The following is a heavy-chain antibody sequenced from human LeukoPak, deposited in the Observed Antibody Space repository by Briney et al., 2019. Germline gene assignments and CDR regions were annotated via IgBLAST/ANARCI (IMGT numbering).Heavy chain of an antibody. CDR3: ARDPSYGDYGSNWFDP. D-gene: IGHD4-17*01. V-gene: IGHV1-46*01. Sequence: ASVTVSCKASGYTFTSYYMHWVRQAPGQGLEWMGIINPSGGSTSYAQKFQGRVTMTRDTSTSTVYMELSSLRSEDTAVYYCARDPSYGDYGSNWFDPWGQGTLVTVSS. J-gene: IGHJ5*02. CDR2: INPSGGST. CDR1: GYTFTSYY.